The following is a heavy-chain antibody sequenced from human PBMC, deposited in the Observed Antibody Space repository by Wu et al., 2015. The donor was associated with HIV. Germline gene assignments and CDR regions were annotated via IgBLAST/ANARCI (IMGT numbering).Heavy chain of an antibody. V-gene: IGHV1-69*13. D-gene: IGHD5-24*01. CDR3: ARDREMATIPVDYYYYGMDV. CDR2: IIPIFGTA. J-gene: IGHJ6*02. Sequence: QVQLVQSGAEVKKPGSSVKVSCKASGGTFSSYAISWVRQAPRQGLEWMGRIIPIFGTANYAQKFQGRVTITADESTSTAYMELSSLRSEDTAVYYCARDREMATIPVDYYYYGMDVWGQGTTVTVSS. CDR1: GGTFSSYA.